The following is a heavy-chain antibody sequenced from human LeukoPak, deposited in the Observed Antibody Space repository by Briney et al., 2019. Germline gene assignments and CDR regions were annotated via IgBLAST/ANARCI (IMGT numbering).Heavy chain of an antibody. J-gene: IGHJ4*02. CDR1: GGSVTTAHWY. D-gene: IGHD2-21*01. CDR3: ARLIAEVGGGTNYFDT. V-gene: IGHV4-4*07. CDR2: VYISGDT. Sequence: PSETLSLTCTVSGGSVTTAHWYWSWIRQPAGKGLEWIGRVYISGDTRYNPSLKSRVIMSLDASKNQFSLRLTSVTAADTAVYCCARLIAEVGGGTNYFDTWGQGTLVTVSS.